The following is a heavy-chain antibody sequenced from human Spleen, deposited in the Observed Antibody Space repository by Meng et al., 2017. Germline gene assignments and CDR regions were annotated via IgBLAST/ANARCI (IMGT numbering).Heavy chain of an antibody. CDR1: GFTFSDYI. J-gene: IGHJ4*02. Sequence: GESLKISCAASGFTFSDYIMNWVRQAPGKGLEWVSSISSTSTNRHFADSVKGRFAISRDNAKNSLSLQMNSLRAEDTGVYYCARDRHLLYSSSLYPYYWGQGTLVTVSS. D-gene: IGHD6-13*01. V-gene: IGHV3-21*01. CDR2: ISSTSTNR. CDR3: ARDRHLLYSSSLYPYY.